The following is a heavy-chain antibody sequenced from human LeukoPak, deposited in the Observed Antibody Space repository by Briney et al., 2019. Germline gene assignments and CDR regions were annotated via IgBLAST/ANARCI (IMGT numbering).Heavy chain of an antibody. V-gene: IGHV4-38-2*02. CDR1: GYSISSGYC. J-gene: IGHJ4*02. CDR3: ARSSRNYYFDY. CDR2: IEHYGNT. Sequence: SETLSLTCSVSGYSISSGYCWGWIRQSPGKGPEWIGTIEHYGNTYYNPSLKSRVTISIDTSKNQFSLKLSSVTAADTAVYYCARSSRNYYFDYWGQGTLVTVSS.